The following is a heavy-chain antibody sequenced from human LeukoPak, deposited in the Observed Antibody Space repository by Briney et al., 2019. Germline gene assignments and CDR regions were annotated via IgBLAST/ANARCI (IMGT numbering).Heavy chain of an antibody. V-gene: IGHV4-4*07. Sequence: SETLSLTCTVSGGSIRSYFWSWIRQPAGKGLEWIGRISSSGSTNYNPSLKSRVTISVDTSKNQFSLKLSSVTAADTAVYFCARGPYSYDSSGAFDIWGQGTMVTVSS. CDR3: ARGPYSYDSSGAFDI. CDR2: ISSSGST. J-gene: IGHJ3*02. CDR1: GGSIRSYF. D-gene: IGHD3-22*01.